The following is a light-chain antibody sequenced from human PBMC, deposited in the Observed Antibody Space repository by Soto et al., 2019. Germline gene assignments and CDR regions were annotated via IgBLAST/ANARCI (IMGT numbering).Light chain of an antibody. CDR1: SSNIGGDS. Sequence: QSVLTQPPSASGAPGQGISISCSGSSSNIGGDSVSWYRQVPGTAPKLLIFSNHQRRSGVPDRFSGSKSGTSASLAISGLQSDDEADYYCSTWYDSLRSLVFGGGTKLTVL. CDR2: SNH. J-gene: IGLJ2*01. CDR3: STWYDSLRSLV. V-gene: IGLV1-44*01.